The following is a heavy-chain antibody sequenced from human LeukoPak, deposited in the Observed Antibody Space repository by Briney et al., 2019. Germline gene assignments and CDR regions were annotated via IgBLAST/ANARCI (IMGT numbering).Heavy chain of an antibody. CDR3: ARGSSSSWYSDGNWFDP. Sequence: SVKVSCKASGGTFSSYAISWVRQAPGQGLEWMGGIIPIFGTANYAQKFQGRVTITADESTSTAYMELSSLRSEDTAVYYCARGSSSSWYSDGNWFDPWGQGTLVTVSS. V-gene: IGHV1-69*01. CDR2: IIPIFGTA. D-gene: IGHD6-13*01. CDR1: GGTFSSYA. J-gene: IGHJ5*02.